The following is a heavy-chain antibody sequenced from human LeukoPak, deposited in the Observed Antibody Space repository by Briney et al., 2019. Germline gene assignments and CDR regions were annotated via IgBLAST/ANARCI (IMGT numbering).Heavy chain of an antibody. CDR2: ISDTGKTT. CDR3: ARDGRLGMGRGVNAFDI. D-gene: IGHD3-10*01. Sequence: QTGGSLRLSCVASGFSFSSHAMSWVRQAPGEGLQWVSTISDTGKTTFYTDSVRGRFSISRDDSKNTLFLQMGGLGADDTAVYYCARDGRLGMGRGVNAFDIWGQGTMVTVSS. CDR1: GFSFSSHA. V-gene: IGHV3-23*01. J-gene: IGHJ3*02.